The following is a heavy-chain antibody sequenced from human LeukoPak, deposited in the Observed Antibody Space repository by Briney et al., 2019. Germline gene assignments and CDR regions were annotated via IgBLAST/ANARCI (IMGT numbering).Heavy chain of an antibody. CDR2: ISSSGSYI. D-gene: IGHD3-3*01. Sequence: GGSLRLSCAASGFTFSSYSMNWVRQAPGKGLEWVSSISSSGSYIYYADSVKGRFTISRDNAKNSLYLQMNSLRAEDTAVYYCARDPDYYDFWSGYYSEGAFDIWGQGTMVTVSS. CDR3: ARDPDYYDFWSGYYSEGAFDI. J-gene: IGHJ3*02. V-gene: IGHV3-21*01. CDR1: GFTFSSYS.